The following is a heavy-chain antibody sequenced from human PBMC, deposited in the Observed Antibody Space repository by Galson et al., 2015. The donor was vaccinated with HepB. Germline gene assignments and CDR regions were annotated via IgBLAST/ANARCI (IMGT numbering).Heavy chain of an antibody. J-gene: IGHJ4*02. D-gene: IGHD6-19*01. Sequence: SVKVSCKASGYTFTSYGISWVRQAPGQGLEWMGWISAYNGNTNYAQKLQGRVTMTTDTSTSTAYMELRSLRSDDTAVYYCARDPGIAVAGIFDYWGQGTLVTVSS. CDR3: ARDPGIAVAGIFDY. CDR2: ISAYNGNT. CDR1: GYTFTSYG. V-gene: IGHV1-18*01.